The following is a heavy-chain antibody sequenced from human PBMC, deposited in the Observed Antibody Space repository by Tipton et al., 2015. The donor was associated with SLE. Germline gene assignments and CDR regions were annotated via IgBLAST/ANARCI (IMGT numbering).Heavy chain of an antibody. D-gene: IGHD6-13*01. V-gene: IGHV4-34*01. CDR1: GGSFSGYY. J-gene: IGHJ4*02. CDR2: INHSGST. Sequence: TLSLTCAVSGGSFSGYYWSWIRQPPGKGLEWIGEINHSGSTNYNPSLKSRVTISVDTSKNQFSLKLSSVTAADTAVYYCARQIAAAGLRAFDYWGQGTLVTVSS. CDR3: ARQIAAAGLRAFDY.